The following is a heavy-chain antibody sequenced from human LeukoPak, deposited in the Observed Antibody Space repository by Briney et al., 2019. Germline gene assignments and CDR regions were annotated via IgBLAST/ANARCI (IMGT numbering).Heavy chain of an antibody. J-gene: IGHJ4*02. CDR1: GFTFSSYG. V-gene: IGHV3-33*01. CDR3: ARASGSGWQFDY. D-gene: IGHD6-19*01. CDR2: IWYDGSNK. Sequence: GGSLRLSCAASGFTFSSYGMHWVRQAPGKGLEWVAVIWYDGSNKYYADSVKGRFAISRDNSKNTLYPQMNSLRAEDTAVYYCARASGSGWQFDYWGQGTLVTASS.